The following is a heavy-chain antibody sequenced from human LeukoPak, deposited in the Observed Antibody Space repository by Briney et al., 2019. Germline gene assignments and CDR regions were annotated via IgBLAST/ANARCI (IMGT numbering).Heavy chain of an antibody. D-gene: IGHD3-22*01. J-gene: IGHJ4*02. CDR3: TRRDYYASSGYYDY. CDR1: GFTFSGSA. V-gene: IGHV3-73*01. CDR2: IRSKANSYAT. Sequence: GGSLRLSCAASGFTFSGSAMHWVRQASGKGLEWVGRIRSKANSYATAYAASVKGRFTISRDDSKHTAYLQMNSLKTEDTAVYYCTRRDYYASSGYYDYWGQGTLVTVSS.